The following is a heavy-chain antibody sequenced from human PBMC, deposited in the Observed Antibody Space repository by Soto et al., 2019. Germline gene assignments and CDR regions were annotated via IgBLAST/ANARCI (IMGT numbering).Heavy chain of an antibody. J-gene: IGHJ5*02. CDR1: GGTFSSYT. D-gene: IGHD3-10*01. Sequence: QVQLVQSGAEVKKPGSSVKVSYKASGGTFSSYTISWVRQAPGQGLEWMGRIIPILGIANYAQKFQGRVTITADKSTSTAYMELSSLRSEDTAVYYCATTLPYGSGSYYRWGQGTLVTVSS. CDR2: IIPILGIA. CDR3: ATTLPYGSGSYYR. V-gene: IGHV1-69*02.